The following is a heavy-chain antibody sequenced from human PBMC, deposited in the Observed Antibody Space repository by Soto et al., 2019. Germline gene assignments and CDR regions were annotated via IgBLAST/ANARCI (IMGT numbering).Heavy chain of an antibody. CDR1: GFTFSNAW. D-gene: IGHD2-15*01. Sequence: PGGSLRLSCAASGFTFSNAWMSWVRQAPGKGLEWVGRIKSKTDGGTTDYAAPVKGRFTISRDDSKNTLYLQMNSLKTEDTAVYYCARLNGYCIRGSCHGHYAMDVWGQGTTVTVSS. J-gene: IGHJ6*02. CDR3: ARLNGYCIRGSCHGHYAMDV. V-gene: IGHV3-15*01. CDR2: IKSKTDGGTT.